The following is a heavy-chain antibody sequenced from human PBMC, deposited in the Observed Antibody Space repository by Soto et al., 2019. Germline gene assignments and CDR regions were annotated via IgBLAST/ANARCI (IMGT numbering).Heavy chain of an antibody. Sequence: PSETLSLTCTVSGGSIGSQYWTWVRQSPGKGLEWIGHLHFRGCTNYNPSLQSRVTISVDTSTNQFSLKLTSVTAADTAGYYCARGIYGMDGWGQGTTVTGSS. J-gene: IGHJ6*02. CDR2: LHFRGCT. V-gene: IGHV4-59*11. CDR1: GGSIGSQY. CDR3: ARGIYGMDG.